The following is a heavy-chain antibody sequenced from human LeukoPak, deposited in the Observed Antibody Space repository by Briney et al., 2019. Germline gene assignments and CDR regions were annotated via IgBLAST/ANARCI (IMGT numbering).Heavy chain of an antibody. J-gene: IGHJ4*02. V-gene: IGHV3-48*02. D-gene: IGHD2-15*01. Sequence: PGGSLRLSCAASGFTVSSYSMNWVRQAPGKGLEWVSYISSSSSTIYYADSVKGRFTISRDNAKNSLYLQMNSLRDEDTAVYYCARAFIVVVVAASSLDYWGQGTLVTVSS. CDR2: ISSSSSTI. CDR3: ARAFIVVVVAASSLDY. CDR1: GFTVSSYS.